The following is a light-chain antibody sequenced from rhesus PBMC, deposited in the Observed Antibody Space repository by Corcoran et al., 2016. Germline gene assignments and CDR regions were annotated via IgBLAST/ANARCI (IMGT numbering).Light chain of an antibody. Sequence: DIQMTQSPSSLSASVGDRVTITCRTSENVNNYLNWYQQKPGKAPKHLNYKASHLQSGVPSRFSVSGFGTDYTFTISSLQSEDVATYYCQHNYGTPFTFGPGTKLDIK. CDR1: ENVNNY. CDR3: QHNYGTPFT. CDR2: KAS. J-gene: IGKJ3*01. V-gene: IGKV1-74*01.